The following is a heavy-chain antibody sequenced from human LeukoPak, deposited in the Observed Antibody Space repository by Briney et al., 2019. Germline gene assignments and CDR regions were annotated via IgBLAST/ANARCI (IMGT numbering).Heavy chain of an antibody. CDR3: AKDRNVLLWFGGPNQADY. CDR1: GFTLSSYA. J-gene: IGHJ4*02. CDR2: ISGSGGST. Sequence: SGGSLRLSCAASGFTLSSYAMSWVRQAPGKGLEWVSAISGSGGSTYYADSVKGRFTISRDNSKNTLYLQMNSLRAEDTAVYYCAKDRNVLLWFGGPNQADYWGQGTLVTVSS. V-gene: IGHV3-23*01. D-gene: IGHD3-10*01.